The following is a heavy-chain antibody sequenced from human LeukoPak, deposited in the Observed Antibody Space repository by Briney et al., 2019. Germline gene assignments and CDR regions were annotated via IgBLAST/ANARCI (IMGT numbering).Heavy chain of an antibody. V-gene: IGHV3-23*01. J-gene: IGHJ4*02. CDR2: ISGSGGST. CDR1: GFTFSSYG. Sequence: GGSLRLSCAASGFTFSSYGMSWVRQAPGKGLEWVSAISGSGGSTYYADSVKGRFTISRDNSKNTLYLQMNSLRAEDTAVYYCARADFGWYLDYWGQGTLVTVSS. D-gene: IGHD3-9*01. CDR3: ARADFGWYLDY.